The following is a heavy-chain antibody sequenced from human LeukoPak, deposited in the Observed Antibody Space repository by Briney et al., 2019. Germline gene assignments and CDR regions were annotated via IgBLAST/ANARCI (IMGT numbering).Heavy chain of an antibody. V-gene: IGHV3-11*01. J-gene: IGHJ4*02. CDR3: SRDPRHNDY. CDR1: GFTFSDSY. Sequence: PGGSLRLSCAASGFTFSDSYMTWIRQAPGKGLELLSYISGSASDVNYIDSVRGRFTIPRDNAKNSLYLHMNSLTVEDTAVYYCSRDPRHNDYWGQGTLVTVSS. CDR2: ISGSASDV.